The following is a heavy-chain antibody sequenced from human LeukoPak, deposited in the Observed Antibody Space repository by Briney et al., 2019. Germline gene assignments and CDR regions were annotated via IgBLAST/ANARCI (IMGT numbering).Heavy chain of an antibody. V-gene: IGHV3-23*01. Sequence: PGGSVRLSCAASGFTFSKHAMSWVRQAPGKGLEWVSVISISGDGTYYADSVKGRFTISRGNSKNTLYMQMKSLRAEDTAVYYCARRPTSLGYFDVWGRGTLVTVSS. CDR1: GFTFSKHA. CDR2: ISISGDGT. J-gene: IGHJ2*01. CDR3: ARRPTSLGYFDV.